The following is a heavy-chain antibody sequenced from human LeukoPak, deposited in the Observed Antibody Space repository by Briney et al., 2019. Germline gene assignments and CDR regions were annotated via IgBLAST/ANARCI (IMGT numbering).Heavy chain of an antibody. CDR1: GYTFTSYA. V-gene: IGHV1-2*02. CDR3: ARDRYGDGFAHLDY. CDR2: ITPSGGT. J-gene: IGHJ4*02. D-gene: IGHD5-24*01. Sequence: ASVKVSCKASGYTFTSYAIHWVRQAPGQGLEWMGWITPSGGTNYPQKFQGRVAITWDTSITTAYMDLSRLTSDDTAVYYCARDRYGDGFAHLDYWGQGALVTISS.